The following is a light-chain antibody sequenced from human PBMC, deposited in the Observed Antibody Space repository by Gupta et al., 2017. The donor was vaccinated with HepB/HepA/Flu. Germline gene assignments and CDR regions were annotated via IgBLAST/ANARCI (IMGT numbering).Light chain of an antibody. CDR1: QNIRSF. CDR2: TTS. V-gene: IGKV1-39*01. CDR3: QQTFSSLT. Sequence: DIQMTQSPSSLSASVGDRVTMTCRASQNIRSFLNWYQQKPGKAPKLLIYTTSTLQSGVPSRFSGSGSGTDFTLTISNLQPEDFATYFCQQTFSSLTFGPGTKVDIK. J-gene: IGKJ3*01.